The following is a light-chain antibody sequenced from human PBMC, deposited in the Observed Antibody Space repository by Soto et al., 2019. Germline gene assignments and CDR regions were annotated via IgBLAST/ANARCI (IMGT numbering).Light chain of an antibody. CDR3: QQYNNWPRT. Sequence: ENVLTPSPGTLSLSPGERATLSCRASQSVSNNYLAWYQQKPGQAPRLLIYGASTRATGIPARFSGSGSGTEFTLTISSLQSEDFAVYYCQQYNNWPRTFGQGTKVDIK. J-gene: IGKJ1*01. CDR2: GAS. V-gene: IGKV3-15*01. CDR1: QSVSNN.